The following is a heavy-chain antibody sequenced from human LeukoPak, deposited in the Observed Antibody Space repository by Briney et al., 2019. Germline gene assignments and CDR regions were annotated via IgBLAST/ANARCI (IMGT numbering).Heavy chain of an antibody. J-gene: IGHJ3*02. CDR3: ARRRDERGYKDIFDI. V-gene: IGHV5-51*01. D-gene: IGHD5-18*01. CDR2: IYPGDSDT. Sequence: GESLKISCKGSGYSFTSYWIGWVRQMPGKGLEWMGIIYPGDSDTTYSPSFQGQVIMSADESISTAYVQWSSLKASDTAMYYCARRRDERGYKDIFDIWGQGTMVTVSS. CDR1: GYSFTSYW.